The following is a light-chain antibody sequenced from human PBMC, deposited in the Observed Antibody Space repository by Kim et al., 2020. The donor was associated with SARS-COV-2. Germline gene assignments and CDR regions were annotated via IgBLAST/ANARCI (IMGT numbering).Light chain of an antibody. CDR1: SLRSYY. J-gene: IGLJ2*01. Sequence: LGQTVRITCQGDSLRSYYASWYQQKPGQAPVLVIYGKNNRPAGIPDRFSGSSSGNTASLTITGAQAEDEADYYCNSRDSSGNHLEVFGGGTQLTVL. V-gene: IGLV3-19*01. CDR3: NSRDSSGNHLEV. CDR2: GKN.